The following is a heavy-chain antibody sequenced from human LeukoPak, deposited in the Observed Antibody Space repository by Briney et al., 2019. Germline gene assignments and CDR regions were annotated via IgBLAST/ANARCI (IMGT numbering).Heavy chain of an antibody. J-gene: IGHJ3*02. CDR2: INPNSGGT. CDR3: ARLYYDSSGFGAFDI. V-gene: IGHV1-2*02. D-gene: IGHD3-22*01. Sequence: ASVKVSCKASGYTFTGYYMHWVRQAPGQGLEWMGWINPNSGGTNYARKFQGRVTMTRDTSISTAYMELSRLRSDDTAVYYCARLYYDSSGFGAFDIWGQGTMVTVSS. CDR1: GYTFTGYY.